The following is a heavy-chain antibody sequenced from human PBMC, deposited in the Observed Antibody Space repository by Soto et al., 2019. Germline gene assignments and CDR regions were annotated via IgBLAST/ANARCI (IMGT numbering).Heavy chain of an antibody. CDR2: INPNGGAT. CDR3: ARESGGATATLAYYYYYMDV. J-gene: IGHJ6*03. CDR1: GDSFSAFY. V-gene: IGHV1-2*02. Sequence: QVQLVQSGAELKKPGASVKVSCKTSGDSFSAFYLHWVRQAPGQGLEWLGWINPNGGATKYAQKFRGRVAMTRDTSIRTAYLELSSLRSDDTAIYYCARESGGATATLAYYYYYMDVWGKGTTVTVSS. D-gene: IGHD5-12*01.